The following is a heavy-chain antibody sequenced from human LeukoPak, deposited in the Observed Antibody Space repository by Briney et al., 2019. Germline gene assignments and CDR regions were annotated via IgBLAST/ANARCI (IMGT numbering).Heavy chain of an antibody. CDR2: MNPNSGNT. Sequence: ASVKVSCKASGYTFTSYDINWVRQATGQGLEWMGWMNPNSGNTGYAQKIQGRVTMTRNTSISTAYMELSSLRSEDTAVYYCARFYYDSTPSAFDIWGQGTMVTVSS. V-gene: IGHV1-8*01. J-gene: IGHJ3*02. CDR3: ARFYYDSTPSAFDI. D-gene: IGHD3-22*01. CDR1: GYTFTSYD.